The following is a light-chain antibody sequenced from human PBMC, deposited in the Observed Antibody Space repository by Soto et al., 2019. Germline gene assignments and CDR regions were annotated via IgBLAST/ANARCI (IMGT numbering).Light chain of an antibody. Sequence: DIQMTQSPSSLSTSIGDRVTITCRASQRINIYLNWYRQKPGKAPELLIYSASNLQSGVPSRFSGSGSGTDFTLTISGLQPEDFATYYCQQSFSTPTFDQGTRLDIK. J-gene: IGKJ5*01. V-gene: IGKV1-39*01. CDR1: QRINIY. CDR2: SAS. CDR3: QQSFSTPT.